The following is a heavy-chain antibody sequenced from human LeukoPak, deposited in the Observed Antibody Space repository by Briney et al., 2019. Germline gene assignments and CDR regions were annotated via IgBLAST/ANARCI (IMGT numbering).Heavy chain of an antibody. J-gene: IGHJ4*02. Sequence: PSETLSLTCAVYGGSFSGYYWSWIRQPPGKGLEWIGEINHSGSTNYNPSLKSRVTISVDTSENQFSLKLSSVTAADTAVYYCARHIGRGHDYYDSSGFTYYFDYWGQGTLVTVSS. CDR2: INHSGST. CDR1: GGSFSGYY. CDR3: ARHIGRGHDYYDSSGFTYYFDY. D-gene: IGHD3-22*01. V-gene: IGHV4-34*01.